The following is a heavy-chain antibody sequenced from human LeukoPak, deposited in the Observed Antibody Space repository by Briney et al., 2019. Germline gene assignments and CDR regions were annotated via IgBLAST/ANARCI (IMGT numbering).Heavy chain of an antibody. V-gene: IGHV3-64*01. CDR2: ISSNGGST. CDR3: ARSNGPFVIAAADY. CDR1: GFTFSSYT. D-gene: IGHD6-13*01. Sequence: GGSLRLSCAASGFTFSSYTMHWVRQAPGKGLEYVSAISSNGGSTYYANSVKGRFTISRDSSRNTLYLEMGSLRAEDMAVYYCARSNGPFVIAAADYWGQGTLVTVSS. J-gene: IGHJ4*02.